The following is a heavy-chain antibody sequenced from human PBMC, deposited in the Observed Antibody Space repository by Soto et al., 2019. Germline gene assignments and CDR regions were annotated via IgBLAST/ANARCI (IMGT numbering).Heavy chain of an antibody. J-gene: IGHJ4*02. CDR3: ARDLSGGNSGAPFDY. V-gene: IGHV3-33*01. Sequence: QVQLVESGGGVVQPGRSLRLSCAASGFTFSNYGMHWVRQAPGKGLEWVAVIWYDGSNKYYADSVKGRFTISRDNSKNTLYLQMNSLRAEDTAVYYCARDLSGGNSGAPFDYWGQGTLVTVSS. CDR2: IWYDGSNK. D-gene: IGHD2-21*02. CDR1: GFTFSNYG.